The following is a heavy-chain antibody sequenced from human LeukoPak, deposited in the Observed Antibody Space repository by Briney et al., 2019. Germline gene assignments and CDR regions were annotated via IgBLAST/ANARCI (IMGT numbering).Heavy chain of an antibody. Sequence: GGSLRLSCTASGFTFGDYAMSWFRQAPGKGLEWVSGLTGSGGNTYYADSVKGRFTISRDDSKNTLSLQMNSLRAEDAAVYYCVKFRGIQHYNYHMDVWGKGTTVTVSS. CDR3: VKFRGIQHYNYHMDV. CDR1: GFTFGDYA. CDR2: LTGSGGNT. J-gene: IGHJ6*03. V-gene: IGHV3-23*01. D-gene: IGHD3-10*01.